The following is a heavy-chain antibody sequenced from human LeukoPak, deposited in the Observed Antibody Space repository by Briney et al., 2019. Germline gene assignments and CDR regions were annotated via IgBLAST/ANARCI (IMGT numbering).Heavy chain of an antibody. CDR1: GFTFSSYA. V-gene: IGHV3-23*01. J-gene: IGHJ4*02. D-gene: IGHD1-14*01. CDR3: AKVPIRKGIPYYFDY. CDR2: ISGSGGST. Sequence: PGGSLRLSCAASGFTFSSYAMSWVRQAPGKGLEWVSAISGSGGSTYYADSVKGWFTIPRDNSKNTLYLQMNSLRAEDTAVYYCAKVPIRKGIPYYFDYWGQGTLVTVSS.